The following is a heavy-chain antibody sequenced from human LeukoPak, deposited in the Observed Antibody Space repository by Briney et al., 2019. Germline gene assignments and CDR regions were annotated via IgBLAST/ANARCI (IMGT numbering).Heavy chain of an antibody. CDR1: GFTFSSYW. D-gene: IGHD3-10*01. J-gene: IGHJ5*02. CDR2: INIDGSST. CDR3: ARDYNTKGNGWFDP. V-gene: IGHV3-74*01. Sequence: PGGSLRLSCAASGFTFSSYWMQWVRQVPGKGLVWVSRINIDGSSTSYADSVKGRFTISRDNAKNTLYLQMNSLRVEDTAVYRCARDYNTKGNGWFDPWGQGTLVTVSS.